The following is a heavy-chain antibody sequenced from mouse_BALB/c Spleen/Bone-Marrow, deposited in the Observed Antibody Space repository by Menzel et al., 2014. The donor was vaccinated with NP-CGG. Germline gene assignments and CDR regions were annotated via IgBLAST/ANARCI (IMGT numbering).Heavy chain of an antibody. V-gene: IGHV5-17*02. D-gene: IGHD3-2*02. CDR2: ISSGSGTI. Sequence: DVQLQESGGGLVQPGGSRKLSCAASGFTFSSFGMHWVRQAPEKGLEWVAYISSGSGTIYYADTLKGRFTISRDNPKNTLFLQMTSLRSEDTAMYYCARSRLRGYYFDYWGQGTTLTVSS. J-gene: IGHJ2*01. CDR1: GFTFSSFG. CDR3: ARSRLRGYYFDY.